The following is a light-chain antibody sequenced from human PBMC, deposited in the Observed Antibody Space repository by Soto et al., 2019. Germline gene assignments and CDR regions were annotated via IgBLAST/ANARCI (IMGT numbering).Light chain of an antibody. V-gene: IGKV3-11*01. CDR1: QTVSNY. CDR3: QQRRLGLT. CDR2: DAS. Sequence: EIVLTQSPATLSLSPGDRATLSCRASQTVSNYLAWYQQKPGQAPRLLIYDASNRATGIPARFSGSGSGTDFTLTISSLEPEEFAVYYCQQRRLGLTFGPGTKVDIK. J-gene: IGKJ3*01.